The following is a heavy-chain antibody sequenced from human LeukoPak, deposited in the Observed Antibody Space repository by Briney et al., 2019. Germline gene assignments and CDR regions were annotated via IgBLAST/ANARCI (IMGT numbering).Heavy chain of an antibody. CDR3: ARHLGMVGATRDAFDL. V-gene: IGHV5-51*01. J-gene: IGHJ3*01. CDR2: IYPGDSDT. D-gene: IGHD1-26*01. CDR1: GSRFSTYW. Sequence: GESLKISCKGSGSRFSTYWICWLRQMPGKGLEWMGIIYPGDSDTRYSPSFQGQVTISADKSISTAYLQWSSLRASDTAMYYDARHLGMVGATRDAFDLWGQGTMVAVSS.